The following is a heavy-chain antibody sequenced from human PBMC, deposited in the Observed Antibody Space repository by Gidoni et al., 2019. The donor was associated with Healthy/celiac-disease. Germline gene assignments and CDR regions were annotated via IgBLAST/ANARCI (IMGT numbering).Heavy chain of an antibody. Sequence: QVQLVESGGGVVQPGRSLRLSCAASGLPFSSYAMHWVRQAPGKGLEWVAVISYDGSNKYYADSVKGRFTISRDNSKNTLYLQMNSLRAEDTAVYYCARVMYSSGWRYGMDVWGQGTTVTVSS. V-gene: IGHV3-30*04. J-gene: IGHJ6*02. D-gene: IGHD6-19*01. CDR2: ISYDGSNK. CDR1: GLPFSSYA. CDR3: ARVMYSSGWRYGMDV.